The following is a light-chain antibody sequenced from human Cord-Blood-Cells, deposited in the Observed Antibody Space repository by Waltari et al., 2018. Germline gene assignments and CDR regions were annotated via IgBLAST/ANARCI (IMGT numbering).Light chain of an antibody. J-gene: IGLJ2*01. CDR1: TRDVGSYNP. Sequence: QSALTQPASVSGSPGQSITISCTGTTRDVGSYNPVSWYQQHPGKAPKLMIYEGSKRPSGVSNRFSGSKSGNTASLTISGLQAEDEADYYCCSYAGSSTFEVFGGGTKLTVL. CDR2: EGS. CDR3: CSYAGSSTFEV. V-gene: IGLV2-23*03.